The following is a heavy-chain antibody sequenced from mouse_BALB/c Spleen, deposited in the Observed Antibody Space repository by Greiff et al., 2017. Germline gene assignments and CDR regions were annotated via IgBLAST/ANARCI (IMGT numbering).Heavy chain of an antibody. CDR3: ARYGNDVDAMDY. J-gene: IGHJ4*01. Sequence: ESGPGLVKPSQFLSLTCSVTGYSITSGYYWNWIRQFPGNKLEWMGYISYDGSNNYNPSLKNRISITRDTSKNQFFLKLNSVTTEDTATYYCARYGNDVDAMDYWGQGTSVTVSS. V-gene: IGHV3-6*02. CDR2: ISYDGSN. CDR1: GYSITSGYY. D-gene: IGHD2-2*01.